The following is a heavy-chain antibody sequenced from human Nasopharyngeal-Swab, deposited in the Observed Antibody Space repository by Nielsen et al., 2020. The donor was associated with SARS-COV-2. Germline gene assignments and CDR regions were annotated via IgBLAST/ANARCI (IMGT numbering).Heavy chain of an antibody. V-gene: IGHV3-21*01. D-gene: IGHD3-22*01. CDR1: GFTFSSYS. Sequence: GSLKISCAASGFTFSSYSMNWVRQAPGKGLEWVSSISSSSSYIYYADSVKGRFTISRDNAKNSLYLQMNSLRAEDTAVYYCARGSYYYDSSGYYDYWGQGTLVTVSS. CDR2: ISSSSSYI. J-gene: IGHJ4*02. CDR3: ARGSYYYDSSGYYDY.